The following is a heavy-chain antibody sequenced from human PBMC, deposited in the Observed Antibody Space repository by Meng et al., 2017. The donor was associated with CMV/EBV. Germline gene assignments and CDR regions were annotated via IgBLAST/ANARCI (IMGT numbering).Heavy chain of an antibody. CDR3: ARGGIAAAGLH. D-gene: IGHD6-13*01. CDR1: GGSFSGYY. V-gene: IGHV4-34*01. Sequence: QVQLQQWGAGLLKPSETLSLTCAVYGGSFSGYYWSWIRQPPGKGLEWIGSIYYSGSTYYNPSLKSRVTISVDTSKNQFSLKLSSVTAADTAVYYCARGGIAAAGLHWGQGTLVTVSS. CDR2: IYYSGST. J-gene: IGHJ4*02.